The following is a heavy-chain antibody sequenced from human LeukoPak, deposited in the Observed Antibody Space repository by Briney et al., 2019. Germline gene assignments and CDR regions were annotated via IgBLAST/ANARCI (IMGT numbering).Heavy chain of an antibody. J-gene: IGHJ4*02. Sequence: PTGGSLRLSCAASGFTVSSNYMSWVRQAPGKGLEWVSVIYSGGSTYYADSVKGRFTISRDNSKNTLYLQMNSLRAEDTAVYYCAREKGELLTFDYWGQGTLVTVSS. D-gene: IGHD1-26*01. CDR2: IYSGGST. CDR1: GFTVSSNY. V-gene: IGHV3-66*01. CDR3: AREKGELLTFDY.